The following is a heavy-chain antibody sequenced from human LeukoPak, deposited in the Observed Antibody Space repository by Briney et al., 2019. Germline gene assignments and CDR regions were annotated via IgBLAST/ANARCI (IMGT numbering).Heavy chain of an antibody. J-gene: IGHJ4*02. CDR3: ASVTWSDKFSDFDY. Sequence: AASVKVSCKASGYTFTGYHIHWVRQAPGQGLEWMGWIYPNNGGTKYAQKFQDRVTMTRDTSITTAYMELSRLRSDDTAVYYCASVTWSDKFSDFDYWGGGTLVTVSS. D-gene: IGHD3-3*01. CDR2: IYPNNGGT. V-gene: IGHV1-2*02. CDR1: GYTFTGYH.